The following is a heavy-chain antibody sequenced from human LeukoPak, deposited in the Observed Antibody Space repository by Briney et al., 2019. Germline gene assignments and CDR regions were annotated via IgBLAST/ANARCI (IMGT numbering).Heavy chain of an antibody. CDR3: ARVVPPLYYFDY. CDR2: IKQDGSEK. J-gene: IGHJ4*02. V-gene: IGHV3-7*01. Sequence: GGSLRLSCAASGFTFSSSWMSWVRQVPGKGLEWVANIKQDGSEKYYVDSVKARFTISRDNAKNSLYLQMNSLGAEDTAVYFCARVVPPLYYFDYWGQGTLVTVSS. D-gene: IGHD3-10*01. CDR1: GFTFSSSW.